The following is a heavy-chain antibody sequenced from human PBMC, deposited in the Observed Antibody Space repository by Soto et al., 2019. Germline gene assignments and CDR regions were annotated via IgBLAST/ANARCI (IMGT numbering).Heavy chain of an antibody. CDR1: GGSIISGDYY. J-gene: IGHJ6*02. CDR2: IYYSGST. CDR3: AREVISYYYYYGMDV. Sequence: TSETLSLTCTVSGGSIISGDYYFICIREPPGKGLELIGYIYYSGSTYYNPSLKSRVTISVDTSKNQFSLKLSSVTAADTAVYYCAREVISYYYYYGMDVWGQGTTVTVSS. V-gene: IGHV4-30-4*01. D-gene: IGHD3-10*01.